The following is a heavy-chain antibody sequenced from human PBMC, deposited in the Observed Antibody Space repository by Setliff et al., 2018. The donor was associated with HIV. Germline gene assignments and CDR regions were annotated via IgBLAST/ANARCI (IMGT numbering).Heavy chain of an antibody. Sequence: PSETLSLTCTVSGGSISSSSYYWGWIRQPPGKGLEWIGSIYYSGSTYYNPSLKSRVTISVDTSKNLFSLKLTTVTAADAAVYYCTRDTGYILSGYRPHWYFDLWGRGTLVTVSS. CDR2: IYYSGST. CDR3: TRDTGYILSGYRPHWYFDL. V-gene: IGHV4-39*02. D-gene: IGHD3-9*01. CDR1: GGSISSSSYY. J-gene: IGHJ2*01.